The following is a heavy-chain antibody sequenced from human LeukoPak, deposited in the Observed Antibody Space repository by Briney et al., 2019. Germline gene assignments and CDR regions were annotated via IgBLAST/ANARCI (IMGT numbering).Heavy chain of an antibody. J-gene: IGHJ6*02. CDR3: ARGGYCSSTSCYTVRENYYYYGMDV. D-gene: IGHD2-2*02. CDR2: IYPGDSDT. V-gene: IGHV5-51*01. Sequence: GESLKISCKGSGYSFTSYWIGWVRQMPGKGLEWMGIIYPGDSDTRYSPPFQGQVTISADKSISTAYLQWSSLKASDTAMYYCARGGYCSSTSCYTVRENYYYYGMDVWGQGTTVTVSS. CDR1: GYSFTSYW.